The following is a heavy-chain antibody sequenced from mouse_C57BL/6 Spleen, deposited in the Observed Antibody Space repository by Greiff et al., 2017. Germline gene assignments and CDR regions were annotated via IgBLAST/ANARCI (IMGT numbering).Heavy chain of an antibody. Sequence: EVKVVESGEGLVKPGGSLKLSCAASGFTFSSYAMSWVRQTPEKRLEWVAYISSGGDYIYYADTVKGRFTISRDNARNTLYLQMSSLKSEDTAMYYCTRGDDYGYAMDYWGQGTSVTVSS. J-gene: IGHJ4*01. CDR2: ISSGGDYI. CDR3: TRGDDYGYAMDY. CDR1: GFTFSSYA. D-gene: IGHD2-4*01. V-gene: IGHV5-9-1*02.